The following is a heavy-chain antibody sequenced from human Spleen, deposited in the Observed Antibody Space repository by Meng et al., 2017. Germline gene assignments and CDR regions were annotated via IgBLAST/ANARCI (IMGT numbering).Heavy chain of an antibody. CDR3: AKTRLLRYFDYDAFDI. V-gene: IGHV3-9*01. J-gene: IGHJ3*02. Sequence: GGSLRLSCAASGFTFDDYAMHWVRQAPGKGLEWVSGISWNSGSIGYADSVKGRFTISRDNAKNSLYLQMNSLRAEDTALYYCAKTRLLRYFDYDAFDIWGQGTMVTVSS. D-gene: IGHD3-9*01. CDR2: ISWNSGSI. CDR1: GFTFDDYA.